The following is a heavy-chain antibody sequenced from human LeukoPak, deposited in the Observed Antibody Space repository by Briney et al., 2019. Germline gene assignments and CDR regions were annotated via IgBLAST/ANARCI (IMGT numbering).Heavy chain of an antibody. Sequence: PGGSLRLSCAASGFTFSSYAMSWVRQAPGKGLKWVSAISGSGGSTYYADSVKGRFTISRDNSKNTLYLQMNSLRAEDTAVYYCAKDREDSSSPYYFDYWGQGTLVTVPS. V-gene: IGHV3-23*01. CDR3: AKDREDSSSPYYFDY. CDR1: GFTFSSYA. CDR2: ISGSGGST. J-gene: IGHJ4*02. D-gene: IGHD6-6*01.